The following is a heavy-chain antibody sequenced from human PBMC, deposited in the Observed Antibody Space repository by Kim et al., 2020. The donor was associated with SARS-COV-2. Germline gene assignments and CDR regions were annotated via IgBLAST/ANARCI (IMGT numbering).Heavy chain of an antibody. CDR2: VSGYNGNT. Sequence: ASVKVSCKASGFTFTTYGLSWMRQAPVQGLEWMGWVSGYNGNTHYAQNFQDRVTMTTDTSTSAAYMEVRSLRSDDTAVYYCARELLGTAAEKRALDYWGQGTLVTVSS. V-gene: IGHV1-18*04. J-gene: IGHJ4*02. D-gene: IGHD6-13*01. CDR1: GFTFTTYG. CDR3: ARELLGTAAEKRALDY.